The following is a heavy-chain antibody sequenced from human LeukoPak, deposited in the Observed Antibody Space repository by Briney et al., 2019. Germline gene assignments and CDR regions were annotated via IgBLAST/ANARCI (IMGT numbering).Heavy chain of an antibody. V-gene: IGHV4-39*01. CDR2: IYYSGTT. CDR1: GGSFSSSDYY. D-gene: IGHD1-14*01. J-gene: IGHJ3*01. Sequence: SETLSLTCTVSGGSFSSSDYYWGWIRQPPGKGLEWIGSIYYSGTTYYNPSHKSRVTISVDTSKNQFSLKLRSVTAADTAVYYCARHEWGITNAFDVWGQGTMVTVSS. CDR3: ARHEWGITNAFDV.